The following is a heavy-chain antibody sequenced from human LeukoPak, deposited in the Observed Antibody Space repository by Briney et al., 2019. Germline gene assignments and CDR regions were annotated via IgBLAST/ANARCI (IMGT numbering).Heavy chain of an antibody. Sequence: PSQTLSLTCTVSGGSISSGDYYWSWLPQPPGQDLEWIGYLYYSGSTYYNPSLKSRVTISVDTSKNQFCLKLSSVTAADTAVYYCARSFVVPAAIFDYWGQGTLVTVSS. D-gene: IGHD2-2*01. CDR3: ARSFVVPAAIFDY. J-gene: IGHJ4*02. V-gene: IGHV4-30-4*08. CDR1: GGSISSGDYY. CDR2: LYYSGST.